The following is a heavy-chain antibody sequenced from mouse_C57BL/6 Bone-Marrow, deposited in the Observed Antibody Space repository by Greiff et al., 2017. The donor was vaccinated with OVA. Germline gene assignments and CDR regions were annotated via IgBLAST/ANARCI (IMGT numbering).Heavy chain of an antibody. J-gene: IGHJ2*01. CDR1: GYTFTDYY. CDR2: IYPGSGNT. D-gene: IGHD2-10*01. CDR3: ARWEGLLGDY. V-gene: IGHV1-76*01. Sequence: QVQLKQSGAELVRPGASVKLSCKASGYTFTDYYINWVKQRPGQGLEWIARIYPGSGNTYYNEKFKGKATLTAEKSSSTAYMQRSSLTSEDSAVYFCARWEGLLGDYWGQGTTLTVSS.